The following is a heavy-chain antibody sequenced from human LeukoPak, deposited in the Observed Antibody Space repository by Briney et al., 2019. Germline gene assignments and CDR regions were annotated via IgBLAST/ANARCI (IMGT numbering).Heavy chain of an antibody. J-gene: IGHJ4*02. CDR3: ARHRPYSSGWYSFDS. D-gene: IGHD6-19*01. V-gene: IGHV5-51*01. CDR1: GYSFTTAW. Sequence: GESLKISCKGSGYSFTTAWIGWVRQMPGKGLEWMGVIYPGDSDTRYSPSFQGQVTISADKSISTAYLQWSSLKASDTAMFYCARHRPYSSGWYSFDSWGQGTVVTVSS. CDR2: IYPGDSDT.